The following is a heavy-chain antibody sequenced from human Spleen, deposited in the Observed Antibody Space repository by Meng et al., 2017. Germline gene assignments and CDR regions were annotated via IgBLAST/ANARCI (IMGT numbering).Heavy chain of an antibody. CDR1: GYTFPDYY. CDR2: INPKTGTT. Sequence: ASVKVSRKASGYTFPDYYIHWVRQAPGQGLEWMGWINPKTGTTHYAQNFLGRVSVTRDMSTTTAHMELSSLKSDDTAVYYCARQRVAASGSYAFDMWGQGTMVTVSS. V-gene: IGHV1-2*02. J-gene: IGHJ3*02. D-gene: IGHD3-3*01. CDR3: ARQRVAASGSYAFDM.